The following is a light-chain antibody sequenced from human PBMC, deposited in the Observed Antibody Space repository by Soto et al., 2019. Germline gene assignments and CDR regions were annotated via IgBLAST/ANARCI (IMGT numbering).Light chain of an antibody. V-gene: IGKV3D-20*01. CDR3: QQYGSSPVT. Sequence: VMTQSPATLSVSPGETATLSSRASRSLSSGYLAWYQQKPGLAPRLLFYDASRRATGTPDRFSGSGSGTDFTLTISRLEPEDFAVYYCQQYGSSPVTFGQGTRLEIK. J-gene: IGKJ5*01. CDR1: RSLSSGY. CDR2: DAS.